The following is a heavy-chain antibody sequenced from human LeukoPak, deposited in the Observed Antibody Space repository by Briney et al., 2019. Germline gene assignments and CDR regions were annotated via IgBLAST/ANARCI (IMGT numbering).Heavy chain of an antibody. V-gene: IGHV5-51*01. CDR3: AGDVDTAMVTVGAFDI. J-gene: IGHJ3*02. D-gene: IGHD5-18*01. Sequence: GESLKISCKGSGYSFTSYWIGWVRQMPGKGLEWMGIIYPGDSDTRYSPSFQGQVTISADKSISTAYLQWSSLKASDTAMYCCAGDVDTAMVTVGAFDIWGQGTMVTVSS. CDR2: IYPGDSDT. CDR1: GYSFTSYW.